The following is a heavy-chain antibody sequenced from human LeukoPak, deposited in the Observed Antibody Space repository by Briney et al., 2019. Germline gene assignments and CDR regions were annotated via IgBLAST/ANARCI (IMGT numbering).Heavy chain of an antibody. V-gene: IGHV3-30-3*01. Sequence: GGSLRLSCAASGFTFSSYAMHWVRQAPGKGLEWVAVISYDRSNKYYADSVKGRFTISRDNSKNTLYLQMNSLRAEDTAVYYCARETRGESDYWGHGTLVTVSS. CDR2: ISYDRSNK. CDR3: ARETRGESDY. CDR1: GFTFSSYA. J-gene: IGHJ4*01. D-gene: IGHD3-10*01.